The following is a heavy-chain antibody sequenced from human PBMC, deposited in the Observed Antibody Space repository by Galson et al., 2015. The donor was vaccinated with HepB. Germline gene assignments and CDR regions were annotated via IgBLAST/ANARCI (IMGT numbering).Heavy chain of an antibody. J-gene: IGHJ4*02. CDR2: INHSGST. CDR1: GGSFSGYY. V-gene: IGHV4-34*01. Sequence: ETLSLTCAVYGGSFSGYYWSWIRQPPGKGLEWIGEINHSGSTNYNPSLKSRVTISVDTSKNQFSLKLSSVTAADTAVYYCARGLPRSSSSSFVEFDYWGQGTLVTVSS. D-gene: IGHD6-6*01. CDR3: ARGLPRSSSSSFVEFDY.